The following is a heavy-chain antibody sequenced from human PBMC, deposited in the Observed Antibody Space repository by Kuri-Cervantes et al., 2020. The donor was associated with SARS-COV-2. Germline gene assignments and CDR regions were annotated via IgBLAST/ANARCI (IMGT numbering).Heavy chain of an antibody. D-gene: IGHD3-22*01. J-gene: IGHJ3*02. Sequence: GSLRLSCTVSGGSISSYYWSWIRQPPGKGLEWIGGIYYSGSTYYNPSLKSRVTISVDTSKNQFSLKLSSVTAADTAVYYCARQYYYDSSGYYYGLWAFDIWGQGTMVTVSS. CDR1: GGSISSYY. CDR3: ARQYYYDSSGYYYGLWAFDI. V-gene: IGHV4-59*05. CDR2: IYYSGST.